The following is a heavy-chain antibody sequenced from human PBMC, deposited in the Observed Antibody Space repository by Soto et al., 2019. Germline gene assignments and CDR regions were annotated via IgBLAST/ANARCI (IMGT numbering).Heavy chain of an antibody. CDR3: ARGELFDY. D-gene: IGHD1-7*01. V-gene: IGHV3-48*01. J-gene: IGHJ4*02. CDR2: IGSIGTTI. CDR1: GFTLSGYN. Sequence: GGSLRLSCAASGFTLSGYNMNWVRQAPGKGLEWVSYIGSIGTTIYYADSVKGRFTISRDNAKNSLYLQMNSLRAEDTAVYYCARGELFDYWGQGTLVTVSS.